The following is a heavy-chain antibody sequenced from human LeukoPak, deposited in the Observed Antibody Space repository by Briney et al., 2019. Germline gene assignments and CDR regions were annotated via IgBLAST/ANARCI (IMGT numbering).Heavy chain of an antibody. CDR3: ARDGVQDDAFDI. CDR1: GFTVSSTY. V-gene: IGHV3-66*01. Sequence: GGSLRLSCAASGFTVSSTYMSWVRQAPGKGLEWVSVIYSGGSTYYADSVKGRFTISRDNSKNTLYLQMNSLRAEDTAVYYCARDGVQDDAFDIWGQGTMVTVSS. D-gene: IGHD3-16*01. J-gene: IGHJ3*02. CDR2: IYSGGST.